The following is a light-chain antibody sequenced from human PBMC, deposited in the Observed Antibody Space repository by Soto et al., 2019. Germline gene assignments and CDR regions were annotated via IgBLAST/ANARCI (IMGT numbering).Light chain of an antibody. CDR3: EQRSNWHYT. J-gene: IGKJ2*01. V-gene: IGKV3-11*01. CDR2: DAS. Sequence: EIVLTQSPATLSLSPGERATLSCRASQSVSSYLAWYQQKPGQAPRLLIYDASNRAAGIPARFSGSGSGSGSTLTNTGPVPEAGVVAYCEQRSNWHYTSGQG. CDR1: QSVSSY.